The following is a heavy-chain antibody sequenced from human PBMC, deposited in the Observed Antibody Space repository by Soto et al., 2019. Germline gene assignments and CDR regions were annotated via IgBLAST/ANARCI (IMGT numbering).Heavy chain of an antibody. V-gene: IGHV1-69*13. CDR1: GGTFSSYA. J-gene: IGHJ4*02. Sequence: ASVKVSCKASGGTFSSYAISCVRQAPGQGLEWMGGIIPIFGTANYAQKFQGRVTITADESTSTAYMELSSLRSEDTAVYYCASTHQYYYDSSGYYRTVHFDYWGQGTLVTVSS. D-gene: IGHD3-22*01. CDR3: ASTHQYYYDSSGYYRTVHFDY. CDR2: IIPIFGTA.